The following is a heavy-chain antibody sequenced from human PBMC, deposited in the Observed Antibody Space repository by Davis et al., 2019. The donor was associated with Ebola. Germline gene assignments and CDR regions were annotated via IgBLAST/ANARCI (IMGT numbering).Heavy chain of an antibody. V-gene: IGHV3-33*08. CDR3: ARDRGFNWFDP. Sequence: GGSLRLSCAASGFTFSSYGMHWVRQAPGKGLEWVAVIWYDGSNKYYADSVKGRFTISRDNSNNTLYLQMNSLRAEDTAVYYCARDRGFNWFDPWGQGTLVTVSS. J-gene: IGHJ5*02. CDR1: GFTFSSYG. CDR2: IWYDGSNK.